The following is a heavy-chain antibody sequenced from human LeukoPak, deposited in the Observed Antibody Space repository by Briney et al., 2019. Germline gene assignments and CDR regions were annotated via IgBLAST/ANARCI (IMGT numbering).Heavy chain of an antibody. J-gene: IGHJ4*02. CDR3: ARLSGYSGYEPLDF. V-gene: IGHV5-51*01. CDR1: GYTFTTYW. CDR2: IYPGDSDT. D-gene: IGHD5-12*01. Sequence: GESLKISCKGSGYTFTTYWIGWVRQMPGKGLEWMGIIYPGDSDTRYSPSFQGQVIISTDKSISTAYLQWSSLKASDTAMYYCARLSGYSGYEPLDFWGQGTLVTVSS.